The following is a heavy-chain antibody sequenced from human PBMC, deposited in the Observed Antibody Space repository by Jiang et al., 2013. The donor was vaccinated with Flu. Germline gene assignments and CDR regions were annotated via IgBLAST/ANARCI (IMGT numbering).Heavy chain of an antibody. J-gene: IGHJ3*02. CDR1: GYNFTNYW. D-gene: IGHD6-13*01. CDR3: ARCRSSWYTPFDI. CDR2: IYPADSDS. V-gene: IGHV5-51*01. Sequence: GAEVKKPGESLKISCKGSGYNFTNYWIGWVRQMPGKGLEWMGIIYPADSDSRYGPSLQGQVTISSDKSINTAYLQWSSLKASDTAIYYCARCRSSWYTPFDIWGQDTMVTVSS.